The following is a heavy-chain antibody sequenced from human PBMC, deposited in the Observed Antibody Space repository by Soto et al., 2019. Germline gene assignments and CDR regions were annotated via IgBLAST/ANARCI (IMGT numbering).Heavy chain of an antibody. CDR2: IYPADSDT. J-gene: IGHJ4*02. Sequence: LGESLKISCKGSGYSFTSYWIDWVRQMPGKGLEWMGIIYPADSDTRYSPSFQGQVTISADKSINTAYLQWSSLKASDTAMYYCARAYSGYSQYWGQGTQVTVSS. CDR1: GYSFTSYW. CDR3: ARAYSGYSQY. V-gene: IGHV5-51*01. D-gene: IGHD5-12*01.